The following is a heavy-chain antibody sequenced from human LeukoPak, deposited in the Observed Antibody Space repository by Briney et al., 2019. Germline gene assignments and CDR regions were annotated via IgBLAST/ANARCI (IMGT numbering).Heavy chain of an antibody. V-gene: IGHV3-30-3*01. CDR2: ISYDGSNK. CDR3: ARGELSSTSCYTCADGGDAFDI. D-gene: IGHD2-2*02. CDR1: GFTFSSYA. J-gene: IGHJ3*02. Sequence: QTGGSLRLSCAASGFTFSSYAMHWVRQTPGKGLEWVAVISYDGSNKYYADSVKGRFTISRDNSKNTLYLQMNSLRAEDTAVYYCARGELSSTSCYTCADGGDAFDIWGQGTMVTVSS.